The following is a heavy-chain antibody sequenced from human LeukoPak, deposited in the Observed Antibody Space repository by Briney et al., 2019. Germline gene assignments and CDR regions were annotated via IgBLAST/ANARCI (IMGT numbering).Heavy chain of an antibody. D-gene: IGHD2-2*01. CDR2: IDSDGNT. Sequence: GGSLRLSCAASGLSVSSNYMSWVRQAPGKGLEWVSVIDSDGNTYDADSVKGRFTISRDNSKNTLYLQMNSLRAEDTAVYYCASGQPFDYWGQGTLVTVSS. CDR1: GLSVSSNY. CDR3: ASGQPFDY. J-gene: IGHJ4*02. V-gene: IGHV3-53*01.